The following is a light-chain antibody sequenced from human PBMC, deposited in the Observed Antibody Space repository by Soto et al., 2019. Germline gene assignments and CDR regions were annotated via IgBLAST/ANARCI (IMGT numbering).Light chain of an antibody. J-gene: IGKJ1*01. CDR3: QQYGSSRTWT. CDR1: QSVSSSF. V-gene: IGKV3-20*01. CDR2: RAS. Sequence: EIVLTQSPGTLSLSPGERATLSCRASQSVSSSFLAWYQQKPGQAPRLLIYRASSRATGIPDRFSGSGSGTDFTLTISRLEPEDFAVYYCQQYGSSRTWTFGQGTKVDIK.